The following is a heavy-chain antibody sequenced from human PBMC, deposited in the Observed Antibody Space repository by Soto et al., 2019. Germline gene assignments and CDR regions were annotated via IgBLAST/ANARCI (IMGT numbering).Heavy chain of an antibody. CDR3: ARGVRIAARLWLYYFDY. CDR1: GYTFTSYD. Sequence: ASVKVSCKASGYTFTSYDINWVRQATGQGLEWMGWMNPNSGNTGYAQKFQGGVTMTRNTSISTAYMELSSLRSEDTAVYYCARGVRIAARLWLYYFDYWGQGTLVTVSS. D-gene: IGHD6-6*01. CDR2: MNPNSGNT. J-gene: IGHJ4*02. V-gene: IGHV1-8*01.